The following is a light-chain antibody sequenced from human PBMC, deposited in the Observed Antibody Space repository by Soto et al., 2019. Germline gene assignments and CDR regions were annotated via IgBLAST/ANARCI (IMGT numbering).Light chain of an antibody. CDR3: HQYGSSPAT. Sequence: EIVLTQSPGTLSVSPGGRATLSCRASQSVTSNYLAWYQQRRGQAPRLLIYGASTRASGVPDRFSGSGSGTDFTLTISRLEPEDFAVYYCHQYGSSPATFGQGTKVDIK. CDR2: GAS. V-gene: IGKV3-20*01. J-gene: IGKJ1*01. CDR1: QSVTSNY.